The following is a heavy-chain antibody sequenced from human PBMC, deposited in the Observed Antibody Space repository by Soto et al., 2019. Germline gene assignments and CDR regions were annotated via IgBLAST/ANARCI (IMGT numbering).Heavy chain of an antibody. J-gene: IGHJ6*02. D-gene: IGHD3-10*01. V-gene: IGHV1-69*13. CDR3: ARQNYYGSGSYYIDYYYYGMDV. CDR2: IIPIFGTA. Sequence: ASVKVSCKASGGTFSSYAISWVRQAPGQGLEWMGGIIPIFGTANYAQKFQGRVTITADESTSTAYMELSSLRSEDTAVYYCARQNYYGSGSYYIDYYYYGMDVWGQGTTVTVSS. CDR1: GGTFSSYA.